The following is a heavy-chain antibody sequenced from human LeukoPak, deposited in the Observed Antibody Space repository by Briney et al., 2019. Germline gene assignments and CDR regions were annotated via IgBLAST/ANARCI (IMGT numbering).Heavy chain of an antibody. J-gene: IGHJ4*02. CDR3: AREIAAAGPFDY. Sequence: ASAKVSCKASGYTFTSYDINWVRQATGQGLEWMGWMNPNSGNTGYAQKFQGRVTMTRNTSISTAYMELSSLRSEDTAVYYCAREIAAAGPFDYWGQGTLVTVSS. CDR1: GYTFTSYD. V-gene: IGHV1-8*01. D-gene: IGHD6-13*01. CDR2: MNPNSGNT.